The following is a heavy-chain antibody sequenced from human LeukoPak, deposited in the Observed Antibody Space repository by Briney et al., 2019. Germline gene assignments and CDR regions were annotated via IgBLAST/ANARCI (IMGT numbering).Heavy chain of an antibody. V-gene: IGHV1-69*13. CDR3: ARDLVAGRGPAMWAFDI. D-gene: IGHD6-19*01. J-gene: IGHJ3*02. CDR2: IIPIFGTA. CDR1: GGTFSSYA. Sequence: SVKVSCEASGGTFSSYAISWVRQAPGQGLEWMGGIIPIFGTANYAQKFQGRVTITADESTSTAYMELSSLRSEDTAVYYCARDLVAGRGPAMWAFDIWGQGTMVTVSS.